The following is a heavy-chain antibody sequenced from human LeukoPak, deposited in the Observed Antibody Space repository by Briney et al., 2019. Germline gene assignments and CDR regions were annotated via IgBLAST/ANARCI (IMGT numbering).Heavy chain of an antibody. D-gene: IGHD3-16*01. CDR1: GYTFTNYY. J-gene: IGHJ4*02. Sequence: ASVKVSCKASGYTFTNYYMHWVRQARGQGLEWMGIIDPSSGNTIYAQKFQGRVTITADKSTSTAYMELSSLRSEDTAVYYCARSPSMITFGGVPNLFDYWGQGTLVTVSS. V-gene: IGHV1-46*01. CDR2: IDPSSGNT. CDR3: ARSPSMITFGGVPNLFDY.